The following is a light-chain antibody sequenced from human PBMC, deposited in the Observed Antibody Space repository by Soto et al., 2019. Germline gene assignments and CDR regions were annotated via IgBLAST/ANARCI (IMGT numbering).Light chain of an antibody. J-gene: IGKJ1*01. V-gene: IGKV1-6*01. Sequence: AIQMTQSPSSLSASVGDRVTITCRASQGIRVDLAWYQQKPGKAPNLLIYAASSLHSGVPSRFSGSGSGTDFTLTISSLQPEDFATYYCLQDYTYPWTFGQGAKVDIK. CDR3: LQDYTYPWT. CDR2: AAS. CDR1: QGIRVD.